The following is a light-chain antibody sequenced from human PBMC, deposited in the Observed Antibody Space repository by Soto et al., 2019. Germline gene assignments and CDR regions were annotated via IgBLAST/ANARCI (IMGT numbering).Light chain of an antibody. V-gene: IGKV1-5*03. J-gene: IGKJ1*01. CDR3: HQYNSYPWK. CDR2: KAS. Sequence: DIQMTQSPSTLSASVGDRVTITCRASQRISRWLAWYQQKPGKAPKLLIYKASSLESGVPSRFSGSGSGTEFALTISSLQPEDFATYYFHQYNSYPWKFGQGTKVQTK. CDR1: QRISRW.